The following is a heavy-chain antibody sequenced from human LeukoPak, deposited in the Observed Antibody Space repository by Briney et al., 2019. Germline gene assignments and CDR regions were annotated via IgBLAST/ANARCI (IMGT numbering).Heavy chain of an antibody. D-gene: IGHD3-10*01. Sequence: SETLSLTCTVSGGSISSGSYYWSWIRRPAGKGLEWIGRIYTSGSTNYNPSLKSRVTMSVDTSKNQFSLKLSSVTVADTAVYYCARDGAYYYEAHFDYWGQGTLVTVSS. V-gene: IGHV4-61*02. CDR1: GGSISSGSYY. J-gene: IGHJ4*02. CDR3: ARDGAYYYEAHFDY. CDR2: IYTSGST.